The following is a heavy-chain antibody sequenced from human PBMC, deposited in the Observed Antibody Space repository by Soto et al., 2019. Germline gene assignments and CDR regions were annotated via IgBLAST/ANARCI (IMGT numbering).Heavy chain of an antibody. CDR2: ISYDGSNK. Sequence: GGSLRLSCAASGFTFSSYGMHWVRQAPGKGLEWVAVISYDGSNKYYADSVKGRFTISRDNSKNTLYLQVNSLRAEDTAVYYCAKGTVVTPLIGWGYFDYWGQGTLVTVSS. CDR3: AKGTVVTPLIGWGYFDY. V-gene: IGHV3-30*18. CDR1: GFTFSSYG. J-gene: IGHJ4*02. D-gene: IGHD2-21*02.